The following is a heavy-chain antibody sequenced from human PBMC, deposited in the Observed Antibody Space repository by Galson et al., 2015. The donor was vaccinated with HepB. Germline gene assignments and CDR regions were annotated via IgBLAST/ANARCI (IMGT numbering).Heavy chain of an antibody. CDR1: GYTFTSYY. CDR2: INPSGGST. D-gene: IGHD3-22*01. V-gene: IGHV1-46*01. J-gene: IGHJ2*01. CDR3: ARDNSYDSSGYYRNRGYFDL. Sequence: SVKVSCKASGYTFTSYYMHWVRQAPGQGLEWMGIINPSGGSTSYAQKFQGRVTMTRDTSTSTVYMELSSLRSEDTAVYYCARDNSYDSSGYYRNRGYFDLWGRGTLVTVSS.